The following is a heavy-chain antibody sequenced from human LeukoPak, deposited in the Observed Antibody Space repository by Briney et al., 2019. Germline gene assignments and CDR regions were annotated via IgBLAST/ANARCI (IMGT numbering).Heavy chain of an antibody. D-gene: IGHD1-26*01. Sequence: GGSLRLSCAASGFTFSSYSMDWVRQASGKGLEWVSSISSSSDYIYYADSVKDRFTISRDNAKNSLFLQMNSLRAEDTAVYYCARDPSIVGATALDYWGQGTLVTVSS. CDR3: ARDPSIVGATALDY. V-gene: IGHV3-21*01. J-gene: IGHJ4*02. CDR2: ISSSSDYI. CDR1: GFTFSSYS.